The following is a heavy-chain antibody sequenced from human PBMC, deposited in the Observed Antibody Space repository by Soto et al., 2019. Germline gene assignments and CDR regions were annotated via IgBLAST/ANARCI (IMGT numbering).Heavy chain of an antibody. Sequence: WTWIRQHPGKGLEWIGYIYDSGSAFYNPFLKSRVTMSVDTSKNQFSLNLRSVTAADTAVFYCARGILRPNHYMDVWGKGTAVAVSS. D-gene: IGHD1-26*01. J-gene: IGHJ6*03. CDR2: IYDSGSA. V-gene: IGHV4-31*02. CDR3: ARGILRPNHYMDV.